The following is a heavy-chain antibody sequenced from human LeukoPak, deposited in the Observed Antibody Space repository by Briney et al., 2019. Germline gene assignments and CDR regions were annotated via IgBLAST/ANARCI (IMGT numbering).Heavy chain of an antibody. CDR2: ISSDGTTT. CDR1: GFTFSIYY. Sequence: GGSLRLSCAASGFTFSIYYMHWVRQAPGKGLVWVSRISSDGTTTVYADSVRGRFTISRDNAKNTLYLRMNGLRAEDTAVYYCVLYGLGSPHWGQGTLVTVS. V-gene: IGHV3-74*01. J-gene: IGHJ4*02. D-gene: IGHD3-10*01. CDR3: VLYGLGSPH.